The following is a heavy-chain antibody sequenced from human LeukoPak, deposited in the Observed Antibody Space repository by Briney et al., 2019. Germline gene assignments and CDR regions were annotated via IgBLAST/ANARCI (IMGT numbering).Heavy chain of an antibody. CDR3: VRAYDSSGSDAFDI. V-gene: IGHV3-48*04. J-gene: IGHJ3*02. CDR1: GFTFSSYS. D-gene: IGHD3-22*01. CDR2: ISSGSSII. Sequence: AGRSLRLSCAASGFTFSSYSMNWARQAPGKGLEWVSYISSGSSIIYYADSVKGRFTISRDNAMSSLYLQMNSLRAEDTAVYYCVRAYDSSGSDAFDIWGQGTMVTVSS.